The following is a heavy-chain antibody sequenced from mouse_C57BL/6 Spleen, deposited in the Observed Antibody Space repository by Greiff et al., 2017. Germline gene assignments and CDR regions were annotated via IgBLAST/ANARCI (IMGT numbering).Heavy chain of an antibody. CDR3: ARGYYGSRCGPWCAY. CDR1: GYTFTDYN. J-gene: IGHJ3*01. CDR2: INPNNGGT. D-gene: IGHD1-1*01. V-gene: IGHV1-18*01. Sequence: EVQLQQSGPELVKPGASVKISCKASGYTFTDYNMDWVKQSPGKSLEWIGDINPNNGGTIYNQKFKGKATLTVDKSSSTAYMQLRSLTSEDTAVYYGARGYYGSRCGPWCAYWGQGTLVTVSA.